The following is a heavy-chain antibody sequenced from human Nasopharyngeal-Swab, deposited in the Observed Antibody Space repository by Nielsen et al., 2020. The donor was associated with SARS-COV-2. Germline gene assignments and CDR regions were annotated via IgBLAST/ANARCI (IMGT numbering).Heavy chain of an antibody. J-gene: IGHJ4*02. CDR2: INAGNGGT. CDR3: TRGKDLSAAGVRPLFDS. Sequence: ASVKVSCKASGYTFTSHAIHWVRQAPGQRLEWMGYINAGNGGTEYSQKFQGRVTITSDTSATTAYMELSSLRSEDTAVYYCTRGKDLSAAGVRPLFDSWGQGTLVTVSS. V-gene: IGHV1-3*01. D-gene: IGHD6-13*01. CDR1: GYTFTSHA.